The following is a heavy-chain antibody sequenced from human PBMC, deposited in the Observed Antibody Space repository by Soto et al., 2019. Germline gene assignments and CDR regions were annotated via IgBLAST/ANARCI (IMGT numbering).Heavy chain of an antibody. CDR2: ISGGVDTT. Sequence: EVQLLESGGGLVQPGGSLRLSCAASGFTFNNYAMTWVRQAPGKGLEWVSAISGGVDTTSYADSVKGRFTVSRAGSKNTLYLQMSSLRAEDTALYYCAKGRGGSGSLTPRVDFWGQGTLVTVSS. CDR1: GFTFNNYA. V-gene: IGHV3-23*01. CDR3: AKGRGGSGSLTPRVDF. J-gene: IGHJ4*02. D-gene: IGHD3-10*01.